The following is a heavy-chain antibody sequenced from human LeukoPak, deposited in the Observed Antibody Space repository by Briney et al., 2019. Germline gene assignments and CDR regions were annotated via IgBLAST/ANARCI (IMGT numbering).Heavy chain of an antibody. V-gene: IGHV1-69*05. Sequence: SVKVSCKASGGTFSSYAISWVRQAPGQGLEWMGGIIPIFGTANYAQKFQGRVTIITDESTSTAYMELSSLRSEDTAVYYCASKGRAAAFDYWGQGTLVTVSS. D-gene: IGHD6-13*01. CDR1: GGTFSSYA. CDR3: ASKGRAAAFDY. CDR2: IIPIFGTA. J-gene: IGHJ4*02.